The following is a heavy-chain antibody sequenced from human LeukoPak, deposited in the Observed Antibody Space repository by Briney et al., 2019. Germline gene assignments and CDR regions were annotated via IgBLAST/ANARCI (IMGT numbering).Heavy chain of an antibody. CDR3: AREYSTSSGLNWFDP. D-gene: IGHD6-6*01. V-gene: IGHV4-34*09. Sequence: PSGTLSLTCAVYGGSFSGYYWTCIRQPPGEGLEWIWFIYYSGSTYYSPSLKSRVTISVDTSKNQFSLKLSSVTAADTAVYYCAREYSTSSGLNWFDPWGQGPLVTVSS. CDR2: IYYSGST. CDR1: GGSFSGYY. J-gene: IGHJ5*02.